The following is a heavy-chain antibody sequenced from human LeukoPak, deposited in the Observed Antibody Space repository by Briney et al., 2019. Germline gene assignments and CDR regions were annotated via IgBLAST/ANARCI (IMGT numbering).Heavy chain of an antibody. D-gene: IGHD2-2*01. CDR1: GGSISSHY. Sequence: SETLSLTCAVSGGSISSHYWSWIRQPPGKGLEWIGYVYYSGSTNYNPSLKSRVTISVDTSKNQISLKLTSVTAVDTAVYYCARGLGYCSSTSCLVNWFDPWGQGTLVTVSS. CDR3: ARGLGYCSSTSCLVNWFDP. V-gene: IGHV4-59*11. CDR2: VYYSGST. J-gene: IGHJ5*02.